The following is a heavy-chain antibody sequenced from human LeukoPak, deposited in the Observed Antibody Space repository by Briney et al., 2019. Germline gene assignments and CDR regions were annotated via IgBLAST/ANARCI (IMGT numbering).Heavy chain of an antibody. CDR1: GGSFSGYY. CDR2: INHSGST. V-gene: IGHV4-34*01. J-gene: IGHJ4*02. CDR3: ARSSAGTTWSFDC. D-gene: IGHD1-7*01. Sequence: TTSETLSLTCAVYGGSFSGYYWSWIRQPPGKGLEWIGEINHSGSTNYNPSLKSRVTISVDTSKNQFSLKLSSVTAADTAVYYCARSSAGTTWSFDCWGQGTLVTVSS.